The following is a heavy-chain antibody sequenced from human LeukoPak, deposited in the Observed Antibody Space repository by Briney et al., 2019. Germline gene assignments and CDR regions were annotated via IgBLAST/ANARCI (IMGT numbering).Heavy chain of an antibody. CDR1: GYSISSGYY. D-gene: IGHD6-13*01. Sequence: SETLSLTCAVSGYSISSGYYWGWIRQPPGKGLEWIGSIYYSGSTYYNPSLKSRVTISVDTSKNQFSLKLSSVTAADTAVYYCARHRLRYSSSWYYYYYMDVWGKGTTVTVSS. J-gene: IGHJ6*03. V-gene: IGHV4-38-2*01. CDR3: ARHRLRYSSSWYYYYYMDV. CDR2: IYYSGST.